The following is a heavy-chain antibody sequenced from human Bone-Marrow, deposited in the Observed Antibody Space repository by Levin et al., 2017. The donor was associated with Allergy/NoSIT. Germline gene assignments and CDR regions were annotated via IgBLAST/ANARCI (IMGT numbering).Heavy chain of an antibody. J-gene: IGHJ4*02. CDR3: GIFDKRNN. Sequence: GESLKISCAASTFSLSQYWMVWIRQAPGKGLEWVANIRQDGSETEYVNSVKGRFIISTDNARNSLHLEMNNLRVEDTAVYFCGIFDKRNNWGQGTLVTVS. D-gene: IGHD1/OR15-1a*01. V-gene: IGHV3-7*01. CDR2: IRQDGSET. CDR1: TFSLSQYW.